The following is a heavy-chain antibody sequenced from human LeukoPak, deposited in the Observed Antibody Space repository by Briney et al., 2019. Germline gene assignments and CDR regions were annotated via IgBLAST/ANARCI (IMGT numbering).Heavy chain of an antibody. J-gene: IGHJ4*02. V-gene: IGHV1-3*04. CDR2: INTGNGDT. CDR3: ARDMGSGSLHY. Sequence: GASVKVSCKASGYTFTSYGISWVRQAPGQGLEWMGWINTGNGDTRYSQTFQGRVTITRDTSASTAYMELSSLRPEDTAMYYCARDMGSGSLHYWGQGTLVTVSS. D-gene: IGHD1-26*01. CDR1: GYTFTSYG.